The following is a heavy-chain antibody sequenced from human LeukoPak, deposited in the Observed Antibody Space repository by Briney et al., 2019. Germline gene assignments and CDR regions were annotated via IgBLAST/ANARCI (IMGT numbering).Heavy chain of an antibody. V-gene: IGHV3-64*01. CDR1: GFTFSSYA. J-gene: IGHJ6*03. CDR3: ARGLTRYYYYMDV. CDR2: ISSNGGST. Sequence: GGSLRLSCAASGFTFSSYAMHWVRQAPGKGLEYVSAISSNGGSTYYANSVKGRFTISRDNSKNTLYLQMGSLRAEDMAVYYCARGLTRYYYYMDVWGKGTTVTVSS.